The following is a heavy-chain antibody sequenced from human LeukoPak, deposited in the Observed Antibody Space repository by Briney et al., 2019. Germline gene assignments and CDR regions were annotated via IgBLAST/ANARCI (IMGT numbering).Heavy chain of an antibody. J-gene: IGHJ4*02. CDR2: IRYDGSNK. D-gene: IGHD3-10*01. V-gene: IGHV3-30*02. CDR1: GFTFSSYG. CDR3: ANTFGELLALAFDY. Sequence: GGSLRLSCAASGFTFSSYGMHWVRQAPGKGLEWVAFIRYDGSNKHYADSVKGRFTISRDNSKNTLYLQMNSLRAEDTAVYYCANTFGELLALAFDYWGQGTLVTVSS.